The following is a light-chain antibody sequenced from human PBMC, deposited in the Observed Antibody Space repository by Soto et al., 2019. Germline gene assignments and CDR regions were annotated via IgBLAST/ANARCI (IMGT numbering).Light chain of an antibody. J-gene: IGKJ2*01. CDR1: QSISGW. CDR3: QQYNNYPYT. Sequence: DIEMTQSPSTLPASVGDSVTISCRASQSISGWLAWYQQKAGKAPNLLIHDASTLESGVPSRFSGSGSGTEFTLTISSLQPDDFATYYCQQYNNYPYTFGQGTKLEIK. CDR2: DAS. V-gene: IGKV1-5*01.